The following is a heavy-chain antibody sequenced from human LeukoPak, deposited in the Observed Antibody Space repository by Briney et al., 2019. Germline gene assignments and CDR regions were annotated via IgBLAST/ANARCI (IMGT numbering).Heavy chain of an antibody. CDR1: GFTFSSYS. V-gene: IGHV3-21*01. CDR3: ARDRSELWLTY. Sequence: KAGGSLRLSCAASGFTFSSYSMNWVRQAPGKGLEWVSSISSSLSYIYYADSVKGRFTISRDNAKNSLYLQMNSLRAEDTAVYYCARDRSELWLTYWGQGTLVTVSS. D-gene: IGHD5-18*01. J-gene: IGHJ4*02. CDR2: ISSSLSYI.